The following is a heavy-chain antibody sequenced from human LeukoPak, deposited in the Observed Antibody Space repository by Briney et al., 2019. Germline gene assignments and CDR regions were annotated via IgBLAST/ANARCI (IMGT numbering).Heavy chain of an antibody. CDR3: AKDDSSSWYIRYYYGMDV. D-gene: IGHD6-13*01. CDR2: ISYDGSNK. CDR1: GFPFNVQT. V-gene: IGHV3-30*18. J-gene: IGHJ6*02. Sequence: GGSLRLSCAASGFPFNVQTMSWVRQAPGKGLEWVAVISYDGSNKYYADSVKGRFTISRDNSKNTLCLQMNSLRAEDTAVYYCAKDDSSSWYIRYYYGMDVWGQGTTVTVSS.